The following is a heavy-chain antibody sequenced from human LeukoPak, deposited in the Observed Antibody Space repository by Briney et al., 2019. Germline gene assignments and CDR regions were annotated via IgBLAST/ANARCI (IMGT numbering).Heavy chain of an antibody. CDR2: ISGSGGGST. CDR1: GFTFISYA. D-gene: IGHD2/OR15-2a*01. V-gene: IGHV3-23*01. J-gene: IGHJ6*02. Sequence: PGGSLRLSCAASGFTFISYAMSWVRQAPGKGLEWVSAISGSGGGSTYYADSVKGRFTISRDNSKNTLYLQMNSLRAEDTAVYYCAKYVSAKGPPYALDVWGQGTTVTVSS. CDR3: AKYVSAKGPPYALDV.